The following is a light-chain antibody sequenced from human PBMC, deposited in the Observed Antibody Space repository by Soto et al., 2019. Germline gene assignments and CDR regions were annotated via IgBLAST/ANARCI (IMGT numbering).Light chain of an antibody. CDR2: LNNDGSH. J-gene: IGLJ2*01. V-gene: IGLV4-69*01. CDR3: QTWGSGII. CDR1: SAHSLFA. Sequence: QPVLTQSPSASASLGASVKLTCTLSSAHSLFAIAWHQQQPDKGPRVLMKLNNDGSHTKGDGIPDRFSGSSSGAERYLTISSLQSEDEADYYCQTWGSGIIFGGGTKLTVL.